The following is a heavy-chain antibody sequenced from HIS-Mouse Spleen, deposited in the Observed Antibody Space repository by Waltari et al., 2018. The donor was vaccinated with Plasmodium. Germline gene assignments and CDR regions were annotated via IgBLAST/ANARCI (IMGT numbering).Heavy chain of an antibody. J-gene: IGHJ1*01. CDR3: ARVLGYKAAAGTFVEYFQH. V-gene: IGHV1-2*02. Sequence: QVQLVQSGAEVKKPGASVKVSCQASGYPFTGYYMHWVRTDSGPGLEWMGWINPNSGGTNYAQKFQGRVTMTRDTSISTAYMELSRLRSDDTAVYYCARVLGYKAAAGTFVEYFQHWGQGTLVTVSS. CDR1: GYPFTGYY. D-gene: IGHD6-13*01. CDR2: INPNSGGT.